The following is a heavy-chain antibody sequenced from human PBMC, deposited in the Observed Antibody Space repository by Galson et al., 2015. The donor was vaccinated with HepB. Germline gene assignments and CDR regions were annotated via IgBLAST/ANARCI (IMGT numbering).Heavy chain of an antibody. V-gene: IGHV3-30-3*01. D-gene: IGHD5-18*01. J-gene: IGHJ4*02. Sequence: SLRLSCAASGFSFSSYAMHWVRQAPGKGLEWVAVISYDGSNIYYADSVKGRFTISRDNSKNTLYLQMNSLRAEDTAVCYCARDLGDTPMVHRDYWGQGTLVIVSS. CDR3: ARDLGDTPMVHRDY. CDR2: ISYDGSNI. CDR1: GFSFSSYA.